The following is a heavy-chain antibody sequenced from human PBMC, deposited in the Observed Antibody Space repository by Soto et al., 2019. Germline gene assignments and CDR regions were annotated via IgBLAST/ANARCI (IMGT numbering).Heavy chain of an antibody. D-gene: IGHD2-8*01. Sequence: SETLSLTCTVSGDSVTNHFWSWMRQPPGKGLEWIGHMYHGGRTNYSPSLKSRVTMSLDSSKNQFSLNLSSVTAADTAVYFCARDPGYCTNGVCPIFDFWGQGVLVTVYS. J-gene: IGHJ4*02. CDR3: ARDPGYCTNGVCPIFDF. V-gene: IGHV4-59*02. CDR2: MYHGGRT. CDR1: GDSVTNHF.